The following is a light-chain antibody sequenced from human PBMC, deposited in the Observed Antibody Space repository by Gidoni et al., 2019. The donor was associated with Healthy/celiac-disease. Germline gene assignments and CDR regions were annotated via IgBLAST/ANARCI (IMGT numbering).Light chain of an antibody. Sequence: QSSLTQPASVSGSPGQSITISCTGTSSDVGSYNIVSWYQQHPGKAPKRMIYEGSKRPSGVSNRFSGSKSGNTASLTISGLQAEDEADYYCCSYAGSSTPHVVFGGGTKLTVL. CDR3: CSYAGSSTPHVV. CDR1: SSDVGSYNI. V-gene: IGLV2-23*01. J-gene: IGLJ2*01. CDR2: EGS.